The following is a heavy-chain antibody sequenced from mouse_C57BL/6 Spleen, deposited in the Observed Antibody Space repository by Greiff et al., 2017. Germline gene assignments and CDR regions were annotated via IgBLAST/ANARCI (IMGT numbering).Heavy chain of an antibody. Sequence: VQLQQSGPVLVKPGASVKMSCKASGYTFTDYYMNWVKQSHGKSLEWIGVINPYNGGTSYNQKFKGKATLTVDKSSSTAYMELNSLTSEDSAVXYCARSWKDAMDYWGQGTSVTVSS. CDR1: GYTFTDYY. J-gene: IGHJ4*01. CDR2: INPYNGGT. CDR3: ARSWKDAMDY. V-gene: IGHV1-19*01.